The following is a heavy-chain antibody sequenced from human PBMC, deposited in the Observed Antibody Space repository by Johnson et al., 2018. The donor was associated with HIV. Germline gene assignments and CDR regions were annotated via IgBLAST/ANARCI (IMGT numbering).Heavy chain of an antibody. V-gene: IGHV3-30*04. J-gene: IGHJ3*02. D-gene: IGHD4-23*01. CDR3: AKESETYGGNIGFEHPFDI. Sequence: QVQLVESGGGVVRPGGSLRLSCAVSGFTFSSYPMHWVRQAPGKGLEWVAVISYDGRNKHYADSVKGRFTISRDNSKNTLYLKMNSLRAEDTAGYYCAKESETYGGNIGFEHPFDIWGQGTMVTVSS. CDR2: ISYDGRNK. CDR1: GFTFSSYP.